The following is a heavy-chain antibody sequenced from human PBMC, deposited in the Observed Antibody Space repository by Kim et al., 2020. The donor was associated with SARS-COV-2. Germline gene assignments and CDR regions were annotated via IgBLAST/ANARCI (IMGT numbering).Heavy chain of an antibody. Sequence: SETLSLTCTVSGGSISSYYWSWIRQPPGKGLEWIGYIYYSGSTNYNPSLKSRVTISVDTSKNQFSLKLSSVTAADTAVYYCARQGSWYYGSGTSFDYWGQGTLVTVSS. J-gene: IGHJ4*02. CDR1: GGSISSYY. V-gene: IGHV4-59*13. D-gene: IGHD3-10*01. CDR3: ARQGSWYYGSGTSFDY. CDR2: IYYSGST.